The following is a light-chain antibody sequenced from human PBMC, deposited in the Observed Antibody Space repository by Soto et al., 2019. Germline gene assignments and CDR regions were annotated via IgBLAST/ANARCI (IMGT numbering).Light chain of an antibody. J-gene: IGKJ1*01. Sequence: EMVLTQSPGTLSLSPGERATLSCRASQSVSSSYLAWYQQKPDQAPRLLIYGASSRATGIPDRFSGSRSGKDFSLTFSRLEPEDFAVYYWQQYGSSPLWTFGQGTKVEIK. CDR2: GAS. CDR3: QQYGSSPLWT. V-gene: IGKV3-20*01. CDR1: QSVSSSY.